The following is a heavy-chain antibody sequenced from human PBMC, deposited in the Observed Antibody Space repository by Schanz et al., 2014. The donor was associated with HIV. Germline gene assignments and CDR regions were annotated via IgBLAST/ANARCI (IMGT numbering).Heavy chain of an antibody. V-gene: IGHV3-21*04. CDR1: GFTFSSYS. J-gene: IGHJ4*02. D-gene: IGHD5-18*01. Sequence: EVQLVESGGGLVKPGGSLRLSCAASGFTFSSYSMNWVRQAPGKGLQWVSSISSGSSYIYYADSVKGRFTISRDNAKNSLYLQINSLRAEDTAVYYCARETIQLCPDYWGQGTLVTVSS. CDR2: ISSGSSYI. CDR3: ARETIQLCPDY.